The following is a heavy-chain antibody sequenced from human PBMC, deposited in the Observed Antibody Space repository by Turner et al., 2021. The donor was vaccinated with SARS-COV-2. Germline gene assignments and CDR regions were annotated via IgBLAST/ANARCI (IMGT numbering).Heavy chain of an antibody. V-gene: IGHV5-51*01. CDR3: ARHHRDYDYYVGHWFDP. CDR1: GYRFTSYW. Sequence: EVQLVQSGAAGEKPGGSLRISCRGPGYRFTSYWIGWVRQMPGKGLEWMGIIYPGDSDTRYSPSFQGQVTISADKSISTAYLQWSSLKASDTAMYYCARHHRDYDYYVGHWFDPWGQGTLVTVSS. CDR2: IYPGDSDT. D-gene: IGHD5-12*01. J-gene: IGHJ5*02.